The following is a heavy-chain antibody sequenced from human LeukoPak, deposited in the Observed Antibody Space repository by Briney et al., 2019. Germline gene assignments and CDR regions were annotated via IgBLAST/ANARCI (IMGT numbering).Heavy chain of an antibody. V-gene: IGHV3-66*01. J-gene: IGHJ4*02. CDR3: ARVNWNCSGGSCTTYYFDY. CDR2: IYSGGST. Sequence: GGSLRLSCAASGFTVSSNYMSWVRQAPGKGLEWVSVIYSGGSTYYADSVKGRFTISRGNSKNTLYLQMNSLRAEDTAVYYCARVNWNCSGGSCTTYYFDYWGQGTLVTVSS. CDR1: GFTVSSNY. D-gene: IGHD2-15*01.